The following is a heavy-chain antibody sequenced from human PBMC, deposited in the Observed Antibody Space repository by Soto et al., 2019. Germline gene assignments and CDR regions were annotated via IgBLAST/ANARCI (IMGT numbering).Heavy chain of an antibody. Sequence: SETLSVTCTVSGDFISAYSWSWGRQPPGKGLEWIGNIHYNGNTKYNPSLKSRVSMSVDTSKNQFSLRLISVTAADTAKYFCAREGNLGRWLQPLDFWGQGTLVT. CDR1: GDFISAYS. CDR3: AREGNLGRWLQPLDF. CDR2: IHYNGNT. J-gene: IGHJ4*02. D-gene: IGHD5-12*01. V-gene: IGHV4-59*01.